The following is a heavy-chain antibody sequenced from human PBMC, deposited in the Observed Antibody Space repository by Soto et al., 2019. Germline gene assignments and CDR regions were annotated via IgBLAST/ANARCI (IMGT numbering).Heavy chain of an antibody. D-gene: IGHD3-16*01. CDR1: GYTFTSYG. J-gene: IGHJ6*02. CDR3: ARNTFSHYYGLDV. V-gene: IGHV1-18*01. CDR2: ISSYSVKA. Sequence: GASVKVSCKASGYTFTSYGITWVRQAPGQGLEWMGWISSYSVKASNAQKFEGRLTMTTDTSTTTAYMELRSLRSDDTAVYYCARNTFSHYYGLDVWGHGTSVTPSS.